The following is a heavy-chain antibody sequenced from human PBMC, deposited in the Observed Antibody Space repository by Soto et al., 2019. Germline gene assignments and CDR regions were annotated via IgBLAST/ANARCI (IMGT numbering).Heavy chain of an antibody. D-gene: IGHD2-2*01. CDR2: IRSKAYGGTT. CDR1: GFTFCDYA. Sequence: GGSLRLSCTASGFTFCDYAMSWFRQAPGKGLEWVGFIRSKAYGGTTEYAASVKGRFTISRDDSKSIAYLQMNSLKTEDTAVYYCTRVRDIVVVPAATSPYYYYGMDVWGQGTTVTVSS. J-gene: IGHJ6*02. V-gene: IGHV3-49*03. CDR3: TRVRDIVVVPAATSPYYYYGMDV.